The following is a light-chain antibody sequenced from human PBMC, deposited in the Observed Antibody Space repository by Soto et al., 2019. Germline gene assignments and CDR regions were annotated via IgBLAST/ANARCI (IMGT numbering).Light chain of an antibody. CDR3: LRYNAFSQT. CDR1: QSMNDW. V-gene: IGKV1-5*01. Sequence: DIQITQSPSTLSSSVGDRVTITCRASQSMNDWLAWYQQKPGKAPKVLIYDASSLQSGVPSRFSGSGSVTEFTLTIDSLQPDDVATYYCLRYNAFSQTFGQRTKVDIK. J-gene: IGKJ1*01. CDR2: DAS.